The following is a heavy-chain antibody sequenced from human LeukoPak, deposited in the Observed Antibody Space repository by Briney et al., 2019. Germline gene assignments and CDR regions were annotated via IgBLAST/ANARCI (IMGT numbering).Heavy chain of an antibody. J-gene: IGHJ4*02. Sequence: ASVKVSCKASGGTFSSYAISWVRQGPGQRLEWMGRIIPIFGIANYAQKFQGRVTITADKSTSTAYMELSSLRSEDTAVYYCARDLSGDGYPGYWGQGTLVTVSS. D-gene: IGHD5-24*01. CDR2: IIPIFGIA. V-gene: IGHV1-69*04. CDR3: ARDLSGDGYPGY. CDR1: GGTFSSYA.